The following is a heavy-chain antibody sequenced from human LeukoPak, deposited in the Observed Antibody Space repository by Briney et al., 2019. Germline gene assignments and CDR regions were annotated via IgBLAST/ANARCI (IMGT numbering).Heavy chain of an antibody. D-gene: IGHD3-10*01. CDR2: IYTSGST. J-gene: IGHJ6*03. CDR1: GGSISSGSYY. V-gene: IGHV4-61*02. Sequence: SQTLSLTCTVSGGSISSGSYYWSWIRQPAGKGLEWIGRIYTSGSTNYNPSLKSRVTISVDTSKNQFSLKLSSVTAADTAVYYCARGRGAEPPHDLYYYYYYYMDVWGKGTTVTVSS. CDR3: ARGRGAEPPHDLYYYYYYYMDV.